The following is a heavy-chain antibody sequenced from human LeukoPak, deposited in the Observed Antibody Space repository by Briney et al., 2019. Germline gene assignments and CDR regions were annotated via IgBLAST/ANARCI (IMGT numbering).Heavy chain of an antibody. CDR1: GDSVSSNSAA. CDR3: ARGLDYDSSGYPYYFDY. Sequence: SQTLSLTCAISGDSVSSNSAAWNWIRQSPSRGLEWLGRTYYRSKWYNDYAVSVKSRITINPDTSKNQFSLQLNSVTPEDTAVYYCARGLDYDSSGYPYYFDYWGQGTLVTVSS. V-gene: IGHV6-1*01. J-gene: IGHJ4*02. CDR2: TYYRSKWYN. D-gene: IGHD3-22*01.